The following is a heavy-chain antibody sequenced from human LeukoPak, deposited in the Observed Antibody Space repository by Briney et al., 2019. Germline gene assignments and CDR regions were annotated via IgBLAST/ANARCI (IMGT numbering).Heavy chain of an antibody. CDR1: GGSFSGYY. J-gene: IGHJ4*02. Sequence: SETLSLTCGVYGGSFSGYYWSWIRQPPGKGLEWIGEINRSGSTNFNPSLKSRVTISVDTSKNQFSLRLGSVTAADTAVYYCARRGYYGSGSDYWGQGTLVTVSS. D-gene: IGHD3-10*01. V-gene: IGHV4-34*01. CDR2: INRSGST. CDR3: ARRGYYGSGSDY.